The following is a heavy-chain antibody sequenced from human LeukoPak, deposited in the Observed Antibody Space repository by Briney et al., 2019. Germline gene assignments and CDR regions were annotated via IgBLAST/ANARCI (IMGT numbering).Heavy chain of an antibody. CDR2: IYSGGST. CDR1: GFTVSSNY. J-gene: IGHJ4*02. Sequence: PGGSLRLSCAASGFTVSSNYMSWVRQAPGKGLEWVSVIYSGGSTYYADSVKGRFTISRDNSKNTLYLQMNSLRAEDTAVYYCARANHGGNGVYWGQGTLVTVSS. CDR3: ARANHGGNGVY. D-gene: IGHD4-23*01. V-gene: IGHV3-53*01.